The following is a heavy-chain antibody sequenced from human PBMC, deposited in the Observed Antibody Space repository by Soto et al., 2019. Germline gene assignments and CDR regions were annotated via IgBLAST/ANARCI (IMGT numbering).Heavy chain of an antibody. Sequence: GGSLRLSCAASGFTFSSYWMHWVRQAPGKGLVWVSRINSDGSSTSYADSVKGRFTISRDNAKNTLYLQMNSLRAEDTAVYYCARDSRRITIFGVARFRPSYGMDVWGQGTTVTVSS. J-gene: IGHJ6*02. CDR1: GFTFSSYW. V-gene: IGHV3-74*01. CDR3: ARDSRRITIFGVARFRPSYGMDV. D-gene: IGHD3-3*01. CDR2: INSDGSST.